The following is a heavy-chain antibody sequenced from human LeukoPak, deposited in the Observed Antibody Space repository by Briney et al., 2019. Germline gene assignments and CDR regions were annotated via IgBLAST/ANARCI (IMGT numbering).Heavy chain of an antibody. D-gene: IGHD2-21*02. J-gene: IGHJ4*02. Sequence: ETLSLTCTVSGYSISSGYLWGWIRQPPGKGLEWIGSTYHGGTTYSNPSLESRVIISEDTSKNQFSLKLSSVTAADTAVYYCARGSGDWTYYFDYWGQGTLVTVSS. V-gene: IGHV4-38-2*02. CDR2: TYHGGTT. CDR3: ARGSGDWTYYFDY. CDR1: GYSISSGYL.